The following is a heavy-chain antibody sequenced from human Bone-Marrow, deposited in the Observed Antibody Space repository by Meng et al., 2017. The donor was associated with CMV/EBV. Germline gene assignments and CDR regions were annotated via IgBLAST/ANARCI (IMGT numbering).Heavy chain of an antibody. CDR1: GFTFTTYT. Sequence: GESLKISCAVSGFTFTTYTMVWVRQAPGKGLEWVSSISSTTSYIYYADSVQGRFTVSRDNAKNSLYLQLNSLRAEDTAVYFCARFRTSAYYSDSWVQGPLDTVSS. CDR2: ISSTTSYI. D-gene: IGHD3-22*01. J-gene: IGHJ4*02. CDR3: ARFRTSAYYSDS. V-gene: IGHV3-21*01.